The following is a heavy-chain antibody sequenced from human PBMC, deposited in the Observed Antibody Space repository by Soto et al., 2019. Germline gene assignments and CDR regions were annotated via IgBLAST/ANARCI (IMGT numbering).Heavy chain of an antibody. CDR1: GDSVSTNSAT. J-gene: IGHJ5*01. D-gene: IGHD2-8*01. CDR2: TYYRSKWDY. CDR3: ARLIGNSWLDS. Sequence: QVQLQQSGPGLVKPSQTLSLTCAISGDSVSTNSATWAWIRQSPSRGLEWLGRTYYRSKWDYDYAASVKGRININPDTPNNQVSLHLDSVTPDETAVYYCARLIGNSWLDSWGQGTLVTVYS. V-gene: IGHV6-1*01.